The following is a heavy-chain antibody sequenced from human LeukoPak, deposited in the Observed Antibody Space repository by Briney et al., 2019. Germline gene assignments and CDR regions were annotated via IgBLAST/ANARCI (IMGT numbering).Heavy chain of an antibody. D-gene: IGHD6-13*01. J-gene: IGHJ6*03. CDR3: ARAPPECIAAAGCYMDV. Sequence: QPGGSLRLSCTVSGFTVSSNSMSWVRQAPGKGLEWVSFIYSDNTHYSDSVKGRFTISRDNAKNSLYLQMNSLRAEDTALYYCARAPPECIAAAGCYMDVWGKGTTVTVSS. V-gene: IGHV3-53*01. CDR1: GFTVSSNS. CDR2: IYSDNT.